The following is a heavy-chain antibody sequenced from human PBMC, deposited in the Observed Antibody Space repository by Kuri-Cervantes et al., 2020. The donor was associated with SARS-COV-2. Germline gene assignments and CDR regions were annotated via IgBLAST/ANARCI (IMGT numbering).Heavy chain of an antibody. CDR2: IYHSGST. CDR1: GYSISSGYY. Sequence: GSLRLSCAVSGYSISSGYYWGWIRQPPGKGLERIGSIYHSGSTYYNPSLKSRVTISVDTSKNQFSLKLSSVTAADTAVYYCARFFDYWGQGTLVTVSS. J-gene: IGHJ4*02. V-gene: IGHV4-38-2*01. CDR3: ARFFDY.